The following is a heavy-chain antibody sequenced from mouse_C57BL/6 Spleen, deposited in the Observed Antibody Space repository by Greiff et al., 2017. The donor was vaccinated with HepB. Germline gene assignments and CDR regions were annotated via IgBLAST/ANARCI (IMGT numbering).Heavy chain of an antibody. CDR1: GYTFTSYW. V-gene: IGHV1-64*01. D-gene: IGHD2-3*01. CDR2: IHPNSGST. CDR3: ARGEVTTTGFAY. Sequence: QVQLKQPGAELVKPGASVKLSCKASGYTFTSYWMHWVKQRPGQGLEWIGMIHPNSGSTNYNEKFKSKATLTVDKSSSTAYMQLSSLTSEDSAVYYCARGEVTTTGFAYWGQGTLVTVSA. J-gene: IGHJ3*01.